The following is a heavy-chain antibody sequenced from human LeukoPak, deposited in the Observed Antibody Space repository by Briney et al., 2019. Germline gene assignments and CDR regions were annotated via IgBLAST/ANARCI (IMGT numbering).Heavy chain of an antibody. V-gene: IGHV1-18*01. Sequence: GASVKVSCKGYGYTYITHGISWVRQAPGQGLEWMAWISPSNGNTKLAEKVQGRVTVTTDTSTSTAYMELRRLTSDDTAIYYCARGALRRDDFWSGTNFDLWGRGPLVIVSS. CDR3: ARGALRRDDFWSGTNFDL. CDR2: ISPSNGNT. CDR1: GYTYITHG. D-gene: IGHD3-3*01. J-gene: IGHJ2*01.